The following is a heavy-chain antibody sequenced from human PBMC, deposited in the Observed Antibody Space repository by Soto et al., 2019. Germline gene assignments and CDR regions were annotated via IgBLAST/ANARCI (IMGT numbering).Heavy chain of an antibody. J-gene: IGHJ3*02. Sequence: QVQLVESGGGVVQPGRSLRLSCAASGFTFSSYGMHWVRQAPGKGLEWVAVISYDGSNKYYADSVKGRFTISRDNSKNTLDLQMNSLRAEDTAVYYCAKDIEVVPAAINAFDIWGQGTMVTVSS. CDR1: GFTFSSYG. V-gene: IGHV3-30*18. CDR2: ISYDGSNK. D-gene: IGHD2-2*01. CDR3: AKDIEVVPAAINAFDI.